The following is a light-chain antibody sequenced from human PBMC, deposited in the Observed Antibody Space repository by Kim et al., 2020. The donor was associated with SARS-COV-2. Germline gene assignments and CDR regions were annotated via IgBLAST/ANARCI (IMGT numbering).Light chain of an antibody. V-gene: IGKV3-20*01. CDR3: QQYGSSPA. Sequence: EIVLTQSPGTLSLSPGERATLSCRASQSVSSSYLAWYQQKPGQAPRLLIYGASSRATGIPDRFSGSGSGTHFILTISKLEPEDFAMYYCQQYGSSPAFGQGTKVDIK. J-gene: IGKJ1*01. CDR1: QSVSSSY. CDR2: GAS.